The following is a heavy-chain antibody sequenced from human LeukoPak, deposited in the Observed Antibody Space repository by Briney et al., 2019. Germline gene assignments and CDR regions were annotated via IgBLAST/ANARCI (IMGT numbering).Heavy chain of an antibody. CDR2: IKQDGSEE. V-gene: IGHV3-7*01. CDR3: SXANYDYVWGSPFYYYYMDV. D-gene: IGHD3-16*01. CDR1: GFSFSSYW. J-gene: IGHJ6*03. Sequence: PGGSLRLSCEVSGFSFSSYWMSWVRQAPGKGLEWVANIKQDGSEEYYVDSVKGRFTISRDNAKNSLYLQMNSLRAEDKAVYYCSXANYDYVWGSPFYYYYMDVWGKGTTVTISS.